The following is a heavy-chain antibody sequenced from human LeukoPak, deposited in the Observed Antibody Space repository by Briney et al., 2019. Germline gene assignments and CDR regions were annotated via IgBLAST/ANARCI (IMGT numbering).Heavy chain of an antibody. J-gene: IGHJ4*02. CDR2: IWYDGSNK. D-gene: IGHD3-10*01. Sequence: GGSLRLSCAASGFTFSNYDMHWVRQAPGKGLEWVAVIWYDGSNKYYADSVKGRFTISRDNSKNTLYLQMNSLRAEDTAVYYCARDLGGSGGLGGSFDYWGQGTLVTVSS. CDR3: ARDLGGSGGLGGSFDY. CDR1: GFTFSNYD. V-gene: IGHV3-33*01.